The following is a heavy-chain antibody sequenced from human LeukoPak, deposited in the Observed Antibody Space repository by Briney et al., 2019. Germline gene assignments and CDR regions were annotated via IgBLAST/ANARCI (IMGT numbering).Heavy chain of an antibody. Sequence: GGSLRLSCAASGFTFSNYAMSWVRQAPGQGLEWVSAISGGGSTTYSADSVKGRFTISRDNSKNTLYLQMNSLRAEDTAVYYCAKGQQRRYYEFVYYFDYWGQGTLVTV. CDR3: AKGQQRRYYEFVYYFDY. CDR2: ISGGGSTT. D-gene: IGHD3-3*01. CDR1: GFTFSNYA. J-gene: IGHJ4*02. V-gene: IGHV3-23*01.